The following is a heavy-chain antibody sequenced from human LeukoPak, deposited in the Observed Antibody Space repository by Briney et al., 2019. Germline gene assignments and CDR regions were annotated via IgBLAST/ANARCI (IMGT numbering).Heavy chain of an antibody. D-gene: IGHD1-26*01. Sequence: GGSLRLSCAASGFTFSNYNMNWVRQAPGKGLEWVSSISSSSTYIFYADSVKGRFAISRDNAKNSLYLQMSSLRAEDTAVCYCARYSGTYRDYWGQGTLVTVSS. V-gene: IGHV3-21*01. CDR3: ARYSGTYRDY. CDR1: GFTFSNYN. J-gene: IGHJ4*02. CDR2: ISSSSTYI.